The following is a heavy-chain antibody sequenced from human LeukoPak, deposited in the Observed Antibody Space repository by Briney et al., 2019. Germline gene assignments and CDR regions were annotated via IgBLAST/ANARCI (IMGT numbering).Heavy chain of an antibody. Sequence: GGSLRLSCAASGFTFSSYSMNWVRQAPGKGLEWVSYISSSSSTIYYADSVKGRFTISRDNAKNSLYLQMSSLRAEDTAVYYCARYERTYYYDSSGYKDYYYMDVWGKGTTVTVSS. V-gene: IGHV3-48*01. D-gene: IGHD3-22*01. CDR3: ARYERTYYYDSSGYKDYYYMDV. J-gene: IGHJ6*03. CDR1: GFTFSSYS. CDR2: ISSSSSTI.